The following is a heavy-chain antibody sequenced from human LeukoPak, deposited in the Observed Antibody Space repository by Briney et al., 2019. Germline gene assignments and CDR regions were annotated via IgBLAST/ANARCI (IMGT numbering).Heavy chain of an antibody. CDR2: IIPIFGIA. CDR3: ARDLPNDLGAPSMDI. V-gene: IGHV1-69*04. J-gene: IGHJ6*02. Sequence: SVKVSCKASGGTFSSYAISWVRQAPGQGLEWMGRIIPIFGIANYAQKFQGRGTITADKSTSTAYMELSSLRSEDTAGYYGARDLPNDLGAPSMDICGQGATVTVSS. D-gene: IGHD1-1*01. CDR1: GGTFSSYA.